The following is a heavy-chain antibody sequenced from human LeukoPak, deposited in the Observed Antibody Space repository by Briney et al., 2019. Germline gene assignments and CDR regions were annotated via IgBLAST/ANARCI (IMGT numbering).Heavy chain of an antibody. CDR1: GYTFTIYY. V-gene: IGHV1-46*01. CDR2: INPSGGST. CDR3: ARGFALRYFDWLPSFDY. J-gene: IGHJ4*02. D-gene: IGHD3-9*01. Sequence: ASVTVSFRASGYTFTIYYMHWVRHAPGQGREGGGIINPSGGSTSYAQKFQGRVTMTRAPSTSTVYMELSSLRSEDTALYSCARGFALRYFDWLPSFDYWGQGTLVTVSS.